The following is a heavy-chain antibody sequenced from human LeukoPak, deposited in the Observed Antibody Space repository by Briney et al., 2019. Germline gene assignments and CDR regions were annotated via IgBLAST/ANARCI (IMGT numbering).Heavy chain of an antibody. CDR2: ISSSDT. D-gene: IGHD4-23*01. CDR1: GFTLSSYT. J-gene: IGHJ4*02. CDR3: ARVYYGGSLDY. V-gene: IGHV3-21*01. Sequence: PGGSLRLSCTASGFTLSSYTMNWVRQAPGKGLEWVSLISSSDTYYADSVKGRFTISRDNANNSLYLQMSSLRADDTAVYYCARVYYGGSLDYWGQGTLVTVSS.